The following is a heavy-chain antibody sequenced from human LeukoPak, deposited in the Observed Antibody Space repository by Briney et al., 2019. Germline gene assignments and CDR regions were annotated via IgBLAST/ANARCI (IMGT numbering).Heavy chain of an antibody. CDR1: GFTFSDYY. CDR2: ISSSGGTI. Sequence: PGGSLRLSCAASGFTFSDYYMSWIRQAPGKGLEWVSYISSSGGTIYYADSVKGRFTISRDNAKNSLYLQMNSLRAEDTAVYYCARVTLGWGDRYFDLWGRGTLVTVSS. J-gene: IGHJ2*01. CDR3: ARVTLGWGDRYFDL. V-gene: IGHV3-11*01. D-gene: IGHD3/OR15-3a*01.